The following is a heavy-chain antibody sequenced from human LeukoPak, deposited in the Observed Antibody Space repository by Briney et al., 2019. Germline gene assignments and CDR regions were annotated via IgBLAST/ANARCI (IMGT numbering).Heavy chain of an antibody. CDR2: ISWNSGTI. V-gene: IGHV3-9*01. CDR1: GFTFDAYA. J-gene: IGHJ3*02. Sequence: PGRSLRLSCAASGFTFDAYAMHWVRQAPGKGLEWVSGISWNSGTIGDADSVKGRFTISRDNAKNSLYLQMNSLRAEDTALYFCAVDLYSSVWYGAFDMWGQGTMVTVST. D-gene: IGHD6-19*01. CDR3: AVDLYSSVWYGAFDM.